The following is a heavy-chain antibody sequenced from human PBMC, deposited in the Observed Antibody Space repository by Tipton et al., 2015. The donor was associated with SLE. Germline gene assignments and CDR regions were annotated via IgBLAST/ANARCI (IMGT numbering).Heavy chain of an antibody. CDR1: GVSISDHY. CDR2: VFYSGSSDFYRA. V-gene: IGHV4-59*11. CDR3: ARGSASGYFGMDV. J-gene: IGHJ6*02. Sequence: TLSLTCTVSGVSISDHYWSWIRQPPGKGLECLGYVFYSGSSDFYRAHYSPSLMSRVIISVDSSKNQFSLRLTSVTAADTAVYYCARGSASGYFGMDVWDQGTTVTVSS.